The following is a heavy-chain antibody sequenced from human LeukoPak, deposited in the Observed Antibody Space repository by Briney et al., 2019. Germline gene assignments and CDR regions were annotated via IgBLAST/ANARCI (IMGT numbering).Heavy chain of an antibody. Sequence: TSAGSGFTFSSFVMSWVRQAPGKGLAWVSSISGSGGNTYYADSVKGRFTISRDNSKNTLYLQMNSLRAEDTAVYYCAKGSHYSRWGQGTRVTVSS. V-gene: IGHV3-23*01. CDR1: GFTFSSFV. CDR2: ISGSGGNT. CDR3: AKGSHYSR. J-gene: IGHJ4*02. D-gene: IGHD2-15*01.